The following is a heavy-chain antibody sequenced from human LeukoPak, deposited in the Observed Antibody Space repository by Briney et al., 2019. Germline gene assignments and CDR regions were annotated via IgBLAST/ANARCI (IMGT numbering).Heavy chain of an antibody. CDR1: GGSISSSSYY. CDR3: ARVLYSSGPFDP. J-gene: IGHJ5*02. CDR2: IYYSGST. Sequence: PSETLSLTRTVSGGSISSSSYYWGWIRQPPGKGLEWIVSIYYSGSTYYNPSLKSRVTISVDTAKNQFSLKLSSVTAADTAVYYCARVLYSSGPFDPWGQGTLVTVSS. D-gene: IGHD6-25*01. V-gene: IGHV4-39*07.